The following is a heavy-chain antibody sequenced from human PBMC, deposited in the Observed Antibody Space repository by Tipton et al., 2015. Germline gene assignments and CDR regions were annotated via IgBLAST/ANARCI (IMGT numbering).Heavy chain of an antibody. CDR2: ISWNSGRI. CDR1: GFTFDDYA. J-gene: IGHJ3*02. CDR3: AKGKAASGSDDAFDI. V-gene: IGHV3-9*01. D-gene: IGHD6-13*01. Sequence: SLRLSCAASGFTFDDYAMHWVRQAPGKGLERVSGISWNSGRINYADSVKGRFTISRDNAKNSLFLQMNSLRAADTALYYCAKGKAASGSDDAFDIWGQGTRVTVSS.